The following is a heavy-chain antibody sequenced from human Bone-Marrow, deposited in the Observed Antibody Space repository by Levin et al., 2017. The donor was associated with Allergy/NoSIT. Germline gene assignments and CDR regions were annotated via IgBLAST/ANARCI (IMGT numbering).Heavy chain of an antibody. CDR2: TYYRSKWYN. CDR3: TRDFGRGCYLGY. CDR1: GDRVSNASTS. J-gene: IGHJ4*02. V-gene: IGHV6-1*01. D-gene: IGHD3-10*01. Sequence: SQTLSLTCAISGDRVSNASTSWSWVRQSPSRGLEWLGRTYYRSKWYNDYAVSVKSRIIINPDTSKNHFSLQLNSVTPEDTAVYYCTRDFGRGCYLGYWGQGVLVTVSS.